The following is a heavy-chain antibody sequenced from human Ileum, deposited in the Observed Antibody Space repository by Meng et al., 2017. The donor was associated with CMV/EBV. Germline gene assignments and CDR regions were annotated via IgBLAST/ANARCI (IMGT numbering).Heavy chain of an antibody. CDR3: ARGNYGFDY. V-gene: IGHV3-11*01. J-gene: IGHJ4*02. Sequence: LRLACAASGFRFGAYSMTWVRQAPGKGLEWVSYITGSGDIIYYADSVKGRFTISRDNAKSSLYLEINSLRAEDTAVYYCARGNYGFDYWGQGTLVTVSS. CDR1: GFRFGAYS. CDR2: ITGSGDII. D-gene: IGHD4-17*01.